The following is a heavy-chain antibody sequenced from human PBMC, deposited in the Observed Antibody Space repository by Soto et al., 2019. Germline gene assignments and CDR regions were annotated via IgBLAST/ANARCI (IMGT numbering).Heavy chain of an antibody. D-gene: IGHD3-9*01. CDR3: ARGDILTGYYKGAFDI. CDR2: INPSGGST. CDR1: GYTFTSYY. V-gene: IGHV1-46*03. J-gene: IGHJ3*02. Sequence: GASVKVSCKASGYTFTSYYMHWVRQAPGQGLEWMGIINPSGGSTSYVQKFQGRVTMTRDTSASTVYMELSSLRSEDTAVYYCARGDILTGYYKGAFDIWGQGTMVTVSS.